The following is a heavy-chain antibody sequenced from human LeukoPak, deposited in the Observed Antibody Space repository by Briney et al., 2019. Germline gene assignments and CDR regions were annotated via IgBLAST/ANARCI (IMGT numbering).Heavy chain of an antibody. J-gene: IGHJ4*02. Sequence: GGSLRLSCAASGFTFSSYEMNWVRQSPGKGLEWVSYISSSDTTIYYADSVKGRFTISRDNAKNSLYLQMSSLRAEDTAVYYCARGGYNWNDLDYWGQGTLVTVSS. D-gene: IGHD1-1*01. CDR3: ARGGYNWNDLDY. CDR2: ISSSDTTI. CDR1: GFTFSSYE. V-gene: IGHV3-48*03.